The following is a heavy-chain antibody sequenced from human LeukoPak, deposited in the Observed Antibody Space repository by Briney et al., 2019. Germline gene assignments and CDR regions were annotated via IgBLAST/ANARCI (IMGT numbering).Heavy chain of an antibody. D-gene: IGHD6-19*01. V-gene: IGHV3-15*01. CDR1: GFTFSNAW. Sequence: PGGSLRLSCAASGFTFSNAWMSWVRQAPGKGLEWVGRIKSKTDGGTTDYAAPVKRRFTISRDDSKNTLYLQMNSLKTEDTAVYYCTTVGTEQWLVPVDYWGQGTLVTVSS. CDR3: TTVGTEQWLVPVDY. J-gene: IGHJ4*02. CDR2: IKSKTDGGTT.